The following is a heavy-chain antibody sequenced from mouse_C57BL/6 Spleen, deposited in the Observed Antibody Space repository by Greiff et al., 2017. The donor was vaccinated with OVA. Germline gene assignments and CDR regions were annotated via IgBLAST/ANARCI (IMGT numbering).Heavy chain of an antibody. D-gene: IGHD2-3*01. V-gene: IGHV3-1*01. CDR2: ISYSGST. CDR3: ARDGDGYSMDY. Sequence: EVQLQQSGPGMVKPSQSLSLTCTVTGYSITSGYDWHWIRHFPGNKLEWMGYISYSGSTNYNPSLKSRISITHDTSKNHFFLKLNSVTTEDTATYYCARDGDGYSMDYWGQGTSVTVSS. J-gene: IGHJ4*01. CDR1: GYSITSGYD.